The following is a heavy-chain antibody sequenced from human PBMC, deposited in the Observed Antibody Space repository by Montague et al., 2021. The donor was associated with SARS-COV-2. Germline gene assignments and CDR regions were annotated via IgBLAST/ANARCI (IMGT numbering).Heavy chain of an antibody. CDR3: AKLRGYFTYYAVDV. D-gene: IGHD3-3*01. J-gene: IGHJ6*02. V-gene: IGHV3-23*01. CDR2: IAGSGESS. CDR1: GFTFRNYG. Sequence: SLRLSCAASGFTFRNYGMIWVRQAPGKGLEWVAGIAGSGESSEYADSVRGRFTISRDTSKNTLSLQMTNVRADDTAVYYCAKLRGYFTYYAVDVWGQGTMVIVSS.